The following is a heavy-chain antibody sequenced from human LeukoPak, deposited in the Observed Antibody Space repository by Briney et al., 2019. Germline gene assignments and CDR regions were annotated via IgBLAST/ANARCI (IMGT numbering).Heavy chain of an antibody. CDR1: GYSLTSYW. D-gene: IGHD2-2*01. J-gene: IGHJ6*03. V-gene: IGHV5-51*01. CDR3: ARHRAVCSSTSCHLRNYYYYMDV. CDR2: IYPGDSDT. Sequence: GESLKISCKGSGYSLTSYWIGWVRQMPGKGLEWMGIIYPGDSDTRYSPSFQGQVTISADKSISTAYLQWSSLKASDTAKYYCARHRAVCSSTSCHLRNYYYYMDVWGKGTTVTVSS.